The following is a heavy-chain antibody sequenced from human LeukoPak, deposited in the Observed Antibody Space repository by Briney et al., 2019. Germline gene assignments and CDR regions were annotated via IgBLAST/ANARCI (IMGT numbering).Heavy chain of an antibody. CDR2: VSYDGYSQ. J-gene: IGHJ4*02. D-gene: IGHD5-18*01. CDR3: AKRHSYGFDD. V-gene: IGHV3-30*18. CDR1: GFTFISYS. Sequence: PGGSLRLSCAASGFTFISYSMNWVRQAPGKGLEWVAVVSYDGYSQYYGDSVKGRFTISRVNSKNTLYLQMDSLRTEDTAVYYCAKRHSYGFDDWGQGTLATVSS.